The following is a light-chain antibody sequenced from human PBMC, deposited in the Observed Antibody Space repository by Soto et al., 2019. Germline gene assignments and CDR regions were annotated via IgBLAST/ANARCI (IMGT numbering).Light chain of an antibody. CDR3: LHSRDSVST. CDR1: QSVSTLY. J-gene: IGKJ3*01. CDR2: SAH. V-gene: IGKV3-20*01. Sequence: IVLTQSQGTLSLSPGERATLSCRASQSVSTLYMTWYQQKPGQAPRLLIYSAHTRAAGIPDRFSGTGSGTDFTLAISSREPEDFALYYCLHSRDSVSTFGPGTKVDIK.